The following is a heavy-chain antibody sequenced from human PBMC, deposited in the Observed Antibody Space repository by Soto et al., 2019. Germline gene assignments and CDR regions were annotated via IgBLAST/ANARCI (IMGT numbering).Heavy chain of an antibody. CDR2: IYWDDDK. D-gene: IGHD3-16*01. J-gene: IGHJ4*02. CDR1: GFSLNTHGVG. CDR3: ARALGSWGAYYFDH. Sequence: QITLKESGPTLVKPTQTLTLTCTFSGFSLNTHGVGVGWIRQPPGKALEWLALIYWDDDKRYSPSLKSRLTITKDTSKKQVVITMTNMDPVDTVTYYCARALGSWGAYYFDHWGQGTLVTVSS. V-gene: IGHV2-5*02.